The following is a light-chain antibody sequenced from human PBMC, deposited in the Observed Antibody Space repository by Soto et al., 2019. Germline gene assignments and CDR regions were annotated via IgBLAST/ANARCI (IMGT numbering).Light chain of an antibody. Sequence: EILMTQSPATLSVSPGDRATLSCRASQSVSNNLAWYQQRPGQAPRLLIYGASTRATGIPARFSGSGSGTEFNLTISSLQSEDFAVYFCQQYDDWLRLTFGGGTKVDI. CDR1: QSVSNN. V-gene: IGKV3-15*01. J-gene: IGKJ4*01. CDR2: GAS. CDR3: QQYDDWLRLT.